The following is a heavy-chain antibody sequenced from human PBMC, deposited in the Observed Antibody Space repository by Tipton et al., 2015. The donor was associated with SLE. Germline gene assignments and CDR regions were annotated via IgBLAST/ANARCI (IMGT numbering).Heavy chain of an antibody. CDR1: GGSISSDYYY. CDR2: IFENKNT. D-gene: IGHD2-2*02. V-gene: IGHV4-39*07. J-gene: IGHJ5*02. Sequence: TLSLTCTVSGGSISSDYYYWAWIRQPPGKGLEWIGSIFENKNTYYNPSLKSRVTISPDTSKNQFSLKLTSVTVADAAVYYCARAIRFFDPWGQGTLVTVSS. CDR3: ARAIRFFDP.